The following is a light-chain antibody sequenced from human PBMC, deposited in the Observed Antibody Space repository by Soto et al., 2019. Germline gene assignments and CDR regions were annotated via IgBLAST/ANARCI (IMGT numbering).Light chain of an antibody. CDR3: HKRSHWIT. V-gene: IGKV3-11*01. J-gene: IGKJ5*01. CDR1: QSVSRY. Sequence: EIVMTQSPAALSVSPGESATLSCRASQSVSRYLAWYQQKPGQAPRLLIYDASTRATGIPDRFSGSGSGTDFTLTSIRVEAVGVAVCYWHKRSHWITFGQGTRLEIK. CDR2: DAS.